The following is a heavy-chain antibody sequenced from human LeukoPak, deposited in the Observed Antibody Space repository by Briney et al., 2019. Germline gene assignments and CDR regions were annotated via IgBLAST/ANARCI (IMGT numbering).Heavy chain of an antibody. CDR3: ARGGALVGATPQLADY. Sequence: ASVKVSCKASGYTFTGYYMHWLRQAPGQGLEWMGWINPNSGGTNYAQKFQGRVTMTRDTSISTAYMELSRLRSDDTAVYYCARGGALVGATPQLADYWGQGTLVTVSS. J-gene: IGHJ4*02. D-gene: IGHD1-26*01. V-gene: IGHV1-2*02. CDR1: GYTFTGYY. CDR2: INPNSGGT.